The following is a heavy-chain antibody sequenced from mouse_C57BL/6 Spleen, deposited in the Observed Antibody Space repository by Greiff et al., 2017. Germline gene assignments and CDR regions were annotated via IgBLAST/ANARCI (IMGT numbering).Heavy chain of an antibody. CDR3: ARYDYDFPYDFDY. CDR2: IYPGSGSP. J-gene: IGHJ2*01. D-gene: IGHD2-4*01. V-gene: IGHV1-55*01. CDR1: GYTFTSYW. Sequence: QVQLQQPGAELVKPGASVKMSCKASGYTFTSYWITWVKQRPGQGLEWIGDIYPGSGSPNYNEKFKSKATLTVDTSSSTAYMQLSSLTSEDSAVYYGARYDYDFPYDFDYWGQGTTLTVSS.